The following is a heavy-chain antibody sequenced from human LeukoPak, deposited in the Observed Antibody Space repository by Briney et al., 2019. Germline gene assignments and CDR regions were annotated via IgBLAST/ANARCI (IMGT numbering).Heavy chain of an antibody. V-gene: IGHV3-23*01. J-gene: IGHJ4*02. CDR3: AKGLDYDFWSGYY. CDR1: GFTFSSYA. Sequence: PGGSLRLSCAASGFTFSSYAMSWVRQAPGKGLEWVSAISGSGGSTYYADSVKGRFTISRDNSKNTLYLQMSSLRAEDTAVYYCAKGLDYDFWSGYYWGQGTLVTVSS. CDR2: ISGSGGST. D-gene: IGHD3-3*01.